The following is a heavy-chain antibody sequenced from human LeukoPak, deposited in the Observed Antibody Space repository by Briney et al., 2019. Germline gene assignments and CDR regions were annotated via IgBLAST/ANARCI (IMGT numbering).Heavy chain of an antibody. CDR1: GYTFTAYY. Sequence: ASVKVSCKVSGYTFTAYYIHWVRQAPGQGLEWLGWINPNSGGTNYGPKFQGRVTMTRDTSISTAYMELSRLRSDDTAIYFCARDRSIGGWFDSWGQGTLVTVSS. CDR3: ARDRSIGGWFDS. CDR2: INPNSGGT. J-gene: IGHJ5*01. D-gene: IGHD3-22*01. V-gene: IGHV1-2*02.